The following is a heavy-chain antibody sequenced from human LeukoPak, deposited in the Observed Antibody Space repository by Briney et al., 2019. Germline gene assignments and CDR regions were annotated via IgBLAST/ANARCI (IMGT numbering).Heavy chain of an antibody. J-gene: IGHJ4*02. CDR1: GGTFSSYT. V-gene: IGHV1-69*02. D-gene: IGHD2-21*02. CDR3: ASNNCGGDCYSNSNFDY. Sequence: ASVKVSCKASGGTFSSYTTSWVRQAPGQGLEWMGRIIPILGIANYAQKFQGRVTITADKSTSTAYMELSSLRSEDTAVYYCASNNCGGDCYSNSNFDYWGQGTLVTVSS. CDR2: IIPILGIA.